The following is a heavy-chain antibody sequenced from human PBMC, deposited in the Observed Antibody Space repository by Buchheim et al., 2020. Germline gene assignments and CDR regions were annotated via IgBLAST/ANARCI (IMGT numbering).Heavy chain of an antibody. CDR3: VSSQSPVWFEDGRY. CDR2: IYSGGST. V-gene: IGHV3-66*01. J-gene: IGHJ4*02. D-gene: IGHD3-10*01. CDR1: GFTVSSNY. Sequence: VQLVESGGALVQPGGSLRLSCAVSGFTVSSNYLSWVRQAPGKGLEWVSLIYSGGSTHYSDSVKGRFTISRDNSQNTVYLQMNSLRGDDTAIYYCVSSQSPVWFEDGRYWGQGTL.